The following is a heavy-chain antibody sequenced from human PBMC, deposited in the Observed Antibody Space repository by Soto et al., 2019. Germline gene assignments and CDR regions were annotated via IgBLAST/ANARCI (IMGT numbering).Heavy chain of an antibody. CDR3: ARDGGYYYDSSGYTAFDI. CDR2: IYYSGST. Sequence: SQTLSLTCTVSRGSISSYYWSWIRQPQGKGLEWIGYIYYSGSTNYNPSLKSRVTISVDTSKNQFSLKLSSVPAAATAVYSCARDGGYYYDSSGYTAFDIWGQGTMVTVSS. D-gene: IGHD3-22*01. CDR1: RGSISSYY. V-gene: IGHV4-59*01. J-gene: IGHJ3*02.